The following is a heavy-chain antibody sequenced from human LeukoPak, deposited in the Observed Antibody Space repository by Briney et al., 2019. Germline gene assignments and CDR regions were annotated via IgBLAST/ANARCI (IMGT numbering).Heavy chain of an antibody. J-gene: IGHJ6*03. V-gene: IGHV3-23*01. CDR3: ARGPNYYDSSGQRNYYYYYYYMDV. D-gene: IGHD3-22*01. Sequence: PGGSLRLSCAASGFTFSSYAMSWVRQAPGKGLEWVSAISGSGGSTYYADSVKGRFTISRDNAKNSLYLQMNSLRAEDTAVYYCARGPNYYDSSGQRNYYYYYYYMDVWGKGTTVTVSS. CDR2: ISGSGGST. CDR1: GFTFSSYA.